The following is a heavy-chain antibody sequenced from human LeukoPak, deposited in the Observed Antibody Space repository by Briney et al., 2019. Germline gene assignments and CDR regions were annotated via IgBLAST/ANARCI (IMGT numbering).Heavy chain of an antibody. Sequence: ASVKVSCMASGYTFTGYYMHWVRQAPGQGPEWMGWINPNSGGTNYAQKFQGRVTMTRDTSISTAYMELTRLRSDDTAVYYCARDNGDYWFDYWGQGTLVTVSS. D-gene: IGHD4-17*01. V-gene: IGHV1-2*02. CDR2: INPNSGGT. J-gene: IGHJ4*02. CDR1: GYTFTGYY. CDR3: ARDNGDYWFDY.